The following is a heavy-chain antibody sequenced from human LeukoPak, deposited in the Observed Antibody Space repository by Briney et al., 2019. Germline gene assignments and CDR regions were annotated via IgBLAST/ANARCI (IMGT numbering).Heavy chain of an antibody. CDR1: EFTFSNYW. J-gene: IGHJ5*02. Sequence: GSLRLSCAASEFTFSNYWMNWVRQAPGKGLEWVANIKHDGAEKYYVDSVRGRFTISRDNAKNSLYLQMNSLRAEDTAVYYCARDRSGMGTVITTGKAGFDPLGQGTLVTGSS. CDR3: ARDRSGMGTVITTGKAGFDP. D-gene: IGHD3-3*01. V-gene: IGHV3-7*01. CDR2: IKHDGAEK.